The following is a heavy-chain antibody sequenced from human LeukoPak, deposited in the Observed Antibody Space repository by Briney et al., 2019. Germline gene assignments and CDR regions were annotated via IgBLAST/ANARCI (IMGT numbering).Heavy chain of an antibody. CDR2: ISDSGGNT. CDR1: GFTFSSYA. V-gene: IGHV3-23*01. CDR3: ARESTYI. J-gene: IGHJ3*02. Sequence: GGSLRLSCAASGFTFSSYAMHWVRQAPGKGLEWVSAISDSGGNTYYADSVKGRFTASRDNSKNTVYLQMNSLRAEDTAVYYCARESTYIWGQGTMVTVSS.